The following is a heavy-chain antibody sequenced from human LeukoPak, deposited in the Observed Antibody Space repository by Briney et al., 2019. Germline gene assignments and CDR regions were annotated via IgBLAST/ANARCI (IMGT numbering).Heavy chain of an antibody. J-gene: IGHJ4*02. Sequence: GRSLRLSCAASGFTFSSYSMNWVRQAPGKGLEWVSSISSSSSYIYYADSVKGRFTISRDNAKNSLYLQMNSLRAEDTAVYYCARGRASPRYCSSTSCYVEPGAPFDYWGQGTLVTVSS. CDR1: GFTFSSYS. V-gene: IGHV3-21*01. CDR3: ARGRASPRYCSSTSCYVEPGAPFDY. CDR2: ISSSSSYI. D-gene: IGHD2-2*01.